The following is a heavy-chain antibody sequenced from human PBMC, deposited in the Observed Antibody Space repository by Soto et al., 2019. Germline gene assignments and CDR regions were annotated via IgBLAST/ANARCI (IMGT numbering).Heavy chain of an antibody. V-gene: IGHV4-59*01. Sequence: QVQLQESGPGLVKPSETLTLTCTVSGGSMSRYYWSWIRQPPGKGLEWIGYIYYSGHTNSNPSLKSRITISVDTSNNQFSLKLSSVTAADTAVYYCARGIATTEMDVWGQGTTVTVSS. D-gene: IGHD6-13*01. J-gene: IGHJ6*02. CDR2: IYYSGHT. CDR3: ARGIATTEMDV. CDR1: GGSMSRYY.